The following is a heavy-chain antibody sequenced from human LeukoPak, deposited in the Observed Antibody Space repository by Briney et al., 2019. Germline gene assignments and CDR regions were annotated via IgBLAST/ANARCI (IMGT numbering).Heavy chain of an antibody. V-gene: IGHV1-8*01. D-gene: IGHD7-27*01. Sequence: GASVKVSCKASGYTFTSFDFNWVRQVTGQGLEWMGWMKSNNGHTGYAQKFQGRVTMTRDTSISTAYMELSSLTFEDTAVYYCARGPPNWGMVGYWGQGTLVTVSS. J-gene: IGHJ4*02. CDR1: GYTFTSFD. CDR3: ARGPPNWGMVGY. CDR2: MKSNNGHT.